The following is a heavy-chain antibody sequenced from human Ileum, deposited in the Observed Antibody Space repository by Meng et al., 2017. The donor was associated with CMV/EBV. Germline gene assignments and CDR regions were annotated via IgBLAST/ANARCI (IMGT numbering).Heavy chain of an antibody. Sequence: ASVKVSCKASGYTFTDSYIHWVRQAPGQGLEWMGWINPNSGGTNYAQKFRGRVTMTRDTSISTVYMELSRLTSDDTAVYYCARVKYYGGNSEQLDYWGQGTLVTVSS. J-gene: IGHJ4*02. CDR3: ARVKYYGGNSEQLDY. CDR1: GYTFTDSY. V-gene: IGHV1-2*02. D-gene: IGHD4-23*01. CDR2: INPNSGGT.